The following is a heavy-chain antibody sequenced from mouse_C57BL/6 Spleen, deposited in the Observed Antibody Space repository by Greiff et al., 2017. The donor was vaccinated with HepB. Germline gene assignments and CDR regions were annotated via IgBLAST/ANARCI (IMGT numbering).Heavy chain of an antibody. Sequence: EVQLVESGGGLVKPGGSLKLSCAASGFTFSSYAMSWVRQTPEKRLEWVATISDGGSYTYYPDNVKGRFTISRDNAKNNLYLQMSHLKSEDTAMYYCARGDYYGSSSDYFDYWGQGTTLTVSS. D-gene: IGHD1-1*01. CDR3: ARGDYYGSSSDYFDY. J-gene: IGHJ2*01. V-gene: IGHV5-4*01. CDR1: GFTFSSYA. CDR2: ISDGGSYT.